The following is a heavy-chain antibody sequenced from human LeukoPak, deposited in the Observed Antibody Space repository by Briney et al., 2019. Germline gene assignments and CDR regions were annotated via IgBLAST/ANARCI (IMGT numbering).Heavy chain of an antibody. CDR2: INWNGGST. CDR1: GFIFDDYG. D-gene: IGHD2-21*02. V-gene: IGHV3-20*04. J-gene: IGHJ4*02. CDR3: ARFNGDYYRIDY. Sequence: GGSLRLSCTASGFIFDDYGMSWVRQAPGKGLEWVSGINWNGGSTGYADSVKSRFTISRDNAKNSLYLQMNSLRVEDTALYYCARFNGDYYRIDYWGQGTLVTVSS.